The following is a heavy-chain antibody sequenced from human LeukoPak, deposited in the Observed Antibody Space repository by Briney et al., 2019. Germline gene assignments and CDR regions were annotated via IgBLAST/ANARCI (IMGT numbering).Heavy chain of an antibody. D-gene: IGHD2-21*02. Sequence: PGRSLRLSCAASGFTFSSYGMHWVRQAPGKGLEWVAVISYDGSNKYYADSVKGRFTISRDNSKNTLYLQMNSLRAEDTAVYYCAKGREVTGYYYYYGMDVWGQGTTVTVSS. CDR1: GFTFSSYG. CDR3: AKGREVTGYYYYYGMDV. V-gene: IGHV3-30*18. J-gene: IGHJ6*02. CDR2: ISYDGSNK.